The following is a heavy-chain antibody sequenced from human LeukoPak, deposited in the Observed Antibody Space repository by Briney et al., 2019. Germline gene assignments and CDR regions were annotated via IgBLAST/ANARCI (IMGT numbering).Heavy chain of an antibody. CDR3: ARDLAVAGRGDAFDI. V-gene: IGHV4-4*07. CDR2: IYTSGST. CDR1: AGSISDYY. D-gene: IGHD6-19*01. Sequence: SETLSLTCTASAGSISDYYWSWIRQPAGKGLEWIWRIYTSGSTNYNPSLKSRVTMSVDTSTNQFSLKLSSVTAADTAVYYCARDLAVAGRGDAFDIWGQGTMVTVSS. J-gene: IGHJ3*02.